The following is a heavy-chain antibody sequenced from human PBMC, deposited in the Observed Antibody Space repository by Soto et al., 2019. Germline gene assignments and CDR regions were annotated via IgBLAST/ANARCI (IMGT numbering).Heavy chain of an antibody. Sequence: ASVKVSCKASGYTFTSYAMHWVRQAPGQRLEWMGWINAGNGNTKYSQKFQGRVTITRDTSASTAYMELSSLRSEDTAVYYCAHSPIVGATTFDYWGQGTLVTVSS. CDR1: GYTFTSYA. V-gene: IGHV1-3*01. D-gene: IGHD1-26*01. J-gene: IGHJ4*02. CDR3: AHSPIVGATTFDY. CDR2: INAGNGNT.